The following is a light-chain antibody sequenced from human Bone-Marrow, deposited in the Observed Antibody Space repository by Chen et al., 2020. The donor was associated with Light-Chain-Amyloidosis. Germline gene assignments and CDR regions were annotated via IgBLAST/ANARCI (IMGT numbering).Light chain of an antibody. CDR3: SSYAGGTTFVI. Sequence: QSALTQPASVSGSPGQSITISCTGTSSDVGSYYLVSWYQQHPGKVPNLMISDDRKRPSGVSDRFSGSKSGNTASLTISGLQAEDEADYYCSSYAGGTTFVIFGGGTKLTVL. V-gene: IGLV2-23*02. CDR2: DDR. J-gene: IGLJ2*01. CDR1: SSDVGSYYL.